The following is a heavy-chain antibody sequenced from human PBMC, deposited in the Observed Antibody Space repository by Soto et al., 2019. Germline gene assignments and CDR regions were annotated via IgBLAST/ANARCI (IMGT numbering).Heavy chain of an antibody. CDR3: ARDKIVAPVSWFDP. CDR2: IIPIFGTA. V-gene: IGHV1-69*01. CDR1: GGTFSSYA. Sequence: QVQLVQSGAEVKKPGSSVKVSCKASGGTFSSYAISWVRQAPGQGLEWMGGIIPIFGTANYPQKFQGRVTISADESTSRAYMELSSLRSEGTAVYYCARDKIVAPVSWFDPWGQGTLVTVSS. J-gene: IGHJ5*02. D-gene: IGHD5-12*01.